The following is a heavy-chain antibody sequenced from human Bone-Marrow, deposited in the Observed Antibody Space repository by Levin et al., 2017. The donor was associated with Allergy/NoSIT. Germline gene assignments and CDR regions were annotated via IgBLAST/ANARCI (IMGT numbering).Heavy chain of an antibody. V-gene: IGHV4-30-4*01. Sequence: PSETLSLTCTVSRDSISSADYYWSWIRQSPGKGLEWIGYIYYSGNTFYNPSLKSRIAISVDTSKNQFSLRLNSMTAADTAVYFCAASNRGNPYSRSWFFDYWGQGTLVSVSS. D-gene: IGHD6-13*01. J-gene: IGHJ4*02. CDR3: AASNRGNPYSRSWFFDY. CDR1: RDSISSADYY. CDR2: IYYSGNT.